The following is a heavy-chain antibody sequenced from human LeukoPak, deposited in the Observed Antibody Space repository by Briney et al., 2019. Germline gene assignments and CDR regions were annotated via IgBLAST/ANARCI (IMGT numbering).Heavy chain of an antibody. CDR1: GGSINYFY. CDR3: ARQGLHGSSYCEGY. D-gene: IGHD1-26*01. V-gene: IGHV4-4*07. Sequence: SETLSLTCTVSGGSINYFYWSWIRQSAGKGLEWIGRINSSGGTYYNRSLKSRVTISVAMSTNRFSLRLTYVTAADTDIYYCARQGLHGSSYCEGYWGQGTLVTVSS. CDR2: INSSGGT. J-gene: IGHJ4*02.